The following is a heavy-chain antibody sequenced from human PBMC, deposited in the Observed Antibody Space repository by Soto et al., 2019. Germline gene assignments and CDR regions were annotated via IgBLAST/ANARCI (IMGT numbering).Heavy chain of an antibody. J-gene: IGHJ4*02. CDR1: GGTFSSYA. Sequence: GASVKVSCKASGGTFSSYAISWVRQAPGQGLEWMGGIIPIFGTANYAQKFQGRVTITADASTDTAYMELSSLRSEDTAVYYCATHRYLTRQPFDYWGQGTLVTVSS. D-gene: IGHD3-9*01. V-gene: IGHV1-69*13. CDR2: IIPIFGTA. CDR3: ATHRYLTRQPFDY.